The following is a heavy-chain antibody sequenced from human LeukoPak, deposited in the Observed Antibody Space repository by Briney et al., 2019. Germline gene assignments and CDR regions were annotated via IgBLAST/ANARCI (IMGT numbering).Heavy chain of an antibody. CDR2: IYSGGST. CDR1: GFTVSSNY. CDR3: ASFPAVGPQGGGPDAFDI. V-gene: IGHV3-53*01. D-gene: IGHD6-19*01. Sequence: PGGSLRLSCAASGFTVSSNYMSWVRQAPGKGLEWVPVIYSGGSTYYADSVKGRFTISRDNSKNTLYLQMNSLRAEDPAVYYCASFPAVGPQGGGPDAFDIWGQGTMVTVSS. J-gene: IGHJ3*02.